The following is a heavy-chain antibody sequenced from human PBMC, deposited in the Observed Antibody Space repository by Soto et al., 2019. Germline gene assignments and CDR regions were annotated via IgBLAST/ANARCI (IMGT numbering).Heavy chain of an antibody. CDR3: ARGKGPYCSGGSCPFDP. CDR1: GFTVSSNY. V-gene: IGHV3-53*01. D-gene: IGHD2-15*01. Sequence: EVQLVESGGGLIQPGGSLRLSCAASGFTVSSNYMSWVRQAPGKGLEWVSVIYSGGSTYYADSVKGRFTISRDNSKNTLYLQMNSLRAEDTAVYYCARGKGPYCSGGSCPFDPWGQGTLVTVSS. J-gene: IGHJ5*02. CDR2: IYSGGST.